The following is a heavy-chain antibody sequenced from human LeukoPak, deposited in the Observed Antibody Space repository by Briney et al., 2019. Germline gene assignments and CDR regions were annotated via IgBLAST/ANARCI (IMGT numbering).Heavy chain of an antibody. D-gene: IGHD6-19*01. V-gene: IGHV3-30*03. J-gene: IGHJ6*02. Sequence: GGSLRLSCAASGFTFSSYGMHWVRQAPGKGLEWVAVISYDGSNKYYTDSVKGRFTISRDNSKNTLYLQMNSLRAEDTAVYYCARRNTGYSSGPQIDYYGMDVWGQGTTVTVSS. CDR1: GFTFSSYG. CDR2: ISYDGSNK. CDR3: ARRNTGYSSGPQIDYYGMDV.